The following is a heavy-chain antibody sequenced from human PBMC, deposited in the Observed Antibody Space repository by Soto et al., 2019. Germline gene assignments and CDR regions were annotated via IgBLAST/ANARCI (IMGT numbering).Heavy chain of an antibody. CDR2: ISSSGSTI. CDR3: VREAPCSNGVCQFDY. CDR1: GFTFSPYE. J-gene: IGHJ4*02. D-gene: IGHD2-8*01. V-gene: IGHV3-48*03. Sequence: GGSLRLSCAASGFTFSPYEMSWVRQAPGKGLEWISYISSSGSTIHYADSVKGRFSISRDNAKKSLFLQMNSLRAEDTAVYYCVREAPCSNGVCQFDYWGRGTLVTVS.